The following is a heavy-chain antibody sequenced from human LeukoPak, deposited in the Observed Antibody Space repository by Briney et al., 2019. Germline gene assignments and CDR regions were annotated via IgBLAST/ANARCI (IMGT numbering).Heavy chain of an antibody. CDR2: INSDGSEG. J-gene: IGHJ3*01. CDR1: GFTFSGFW. V-gene: IGHV3-7*03. D-gene: IGHD6-6*01. Sequence: GGSLRLSCAVSGFTFSGFWMSWSRQAPGKGLEWVASINSDGSEGYYADVVKGRFTISRDNGKNSLYLQINSLRAEDTAVYYCARSSYSSSSSVWGQGTMVTVSS. CDR3: ARSSYSSSSSV.